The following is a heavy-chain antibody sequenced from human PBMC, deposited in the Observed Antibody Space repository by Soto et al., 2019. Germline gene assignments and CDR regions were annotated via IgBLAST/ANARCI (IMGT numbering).Heavy chain of an antibody. CDR2: LNPNTGDS. D-gene: IGHD1-1*01. J-gene: IGHJ4*02. V-gene: IGHV1-8*01. Sequence: VASVKVSCKASGYTFTSYDIYWVRQATGQGLELMGWLNPNTGDSAYAQKFQGRISVTSDTSINTVHMELSSLRSEDTAVYYCARRAETNGWNGFGADKYYFDFWGQGTLVTVYS. CDR3: ARRAETNGWNGFGADKYYFDF. CDR1: GYTFTSYD.